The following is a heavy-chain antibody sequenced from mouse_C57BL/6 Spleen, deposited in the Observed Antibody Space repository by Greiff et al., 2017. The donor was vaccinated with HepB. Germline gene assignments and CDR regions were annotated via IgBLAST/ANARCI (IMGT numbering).Heavy chain of an antibody. Sequence: EVMLVESGGDLVKPGGSLKLSCAASGFTFSSYGMSWVRQTPDKRLEWVATISSGGSYIYYPDSVKGRFTISRDNAKNTLYLQMSSLKSEDTAMYYCARGNYFFDYWGQGTTLTVSS. CDR3: ARGNYFFDY. J-gene: IGHJ2*01. V-gene: IGHV5-6*01. CDR1: GFTFSSYG. CDR2: ISSGGSYI. D-gene: IGHD2-1*01.